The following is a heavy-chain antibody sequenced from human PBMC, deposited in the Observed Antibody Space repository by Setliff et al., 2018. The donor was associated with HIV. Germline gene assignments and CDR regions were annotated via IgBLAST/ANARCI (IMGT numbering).Heavy chain of an antibody. D-gene: IGHD5-18*01. CDR1: GFTFSTYW. CDR3: ARDQWGDSYGYYYYYYMDV. V-gene: IGHV3-74*03. CDR2: INNDGRKT. Sequence: GGSLRLSCAASGFTFSTYWMHWVRQAPGKGLVWVSHINNDGRKTTYADSVKGRFTVSRDNAKNTLYLQMNSLRAEETAVYYCARDQWGDSYGYYYYYYMDVWGKGTTVTVSS. J-gene: IGHJ6*03.